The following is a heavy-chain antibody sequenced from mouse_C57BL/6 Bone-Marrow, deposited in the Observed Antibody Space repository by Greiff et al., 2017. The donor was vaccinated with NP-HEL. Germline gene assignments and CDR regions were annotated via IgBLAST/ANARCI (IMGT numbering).Heavy chain of an antibody. CDR1: GFNIKDYY. J-gene: IGHJ2*01. CDR3: ASPYGSSFYFDY. Sequence: VQLKESGAELVKPGASVKLSCTASGFNIKDYYMHWVKQRTEQGLEWIGRIDPEDGETKYAPKFQGKATITADTSSNTAYLQLSSLTSEDTAVYYCASPYGSSFYFDYWGQGTTLTVSS. D-gene: IGHD1-1*01. V-gene: IGHV14-2*01. CDR2: IDPEDGET.